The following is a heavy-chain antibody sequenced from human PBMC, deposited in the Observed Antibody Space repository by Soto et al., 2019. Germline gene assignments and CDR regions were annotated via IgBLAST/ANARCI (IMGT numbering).Heavy chain of an antibody. J-gene: IGHJ4*02. CDR3: ARGGLGSGWYHFDS. Sequence: QVQLVESGGGVVQPGRSLRLSCAASGFTFSNFPIHWVRQAPGKGLEWVTVISYDGSDEYYADSVKGRFIISRDNSKNTLYLQMNSLSPEDSGLYFCARGGLGSGWYHFDSWGQGTLVTVSS. V-gene: IGHV3-30-3*01. CDR2: ISYDGSDE. CDR1: GFTFSNFP. D-gene: IGHD6-19*01.